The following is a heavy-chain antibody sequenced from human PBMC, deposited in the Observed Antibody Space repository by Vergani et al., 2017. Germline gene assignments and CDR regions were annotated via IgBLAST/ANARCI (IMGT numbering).Heavy chain of an antibody. CDR3: TTGPLGYCSSTSCSDY. V-gene: IGHV3-23*01. D-gene: IGHD2-2*01. J-gene: IGHJ4*02. Sequence: EVQLLESGGGLVQPGGSLRLSCAASGFTFSSYAMSWVRQAPGKGLEWVSAISGSGGSTYYADSVKGRFTISRDNSKNTLYLQMNSLKTEDTAVYYCTTGPLGYCSSTSCSDYWGQGTLVTVSS. CDR1: GFTFSSYA. CDR2: ISGSGGST.